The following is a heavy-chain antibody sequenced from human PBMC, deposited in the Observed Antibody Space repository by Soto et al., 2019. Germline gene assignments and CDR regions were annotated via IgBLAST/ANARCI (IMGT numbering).Heavy chain of an antibody. D-gene: IGHD1-26*01. J-gene: IGHJ4*02. CDR2: IKQDGSKK. Sequence: VLLVESGGGLVQPGGSLRLSCAASGFTFSAYWMTWVRQAPGKGLEWVANIKQDGSKKNYVDSVKGRFTISRDNAKNSVFLQMNSLRVEDTAVYYCVRDWSSEGDYWGQGTLATVSS. V-gene: IGHV3-7*05. CDR3: VRDWSSEGDY. CDR1: GFTFSAYW.